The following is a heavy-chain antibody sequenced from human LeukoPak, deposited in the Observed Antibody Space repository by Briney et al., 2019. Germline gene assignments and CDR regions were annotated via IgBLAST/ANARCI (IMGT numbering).Heavy chain of an antibody. J-gene: IGHJ4*02. Sequence: SETLSLTCTVSGGSISSSSYYWSWIRQPPGKGLEWIGYIYYSGSTNYNPSLKSRVTISVDTSKNQFSLKLSSVTAADTAVYYCAREIRGYCSSTSCLDYFDYWGQGTLVTVSS. V-gene: IGHV4-61*01. D-gene: IGHD2-2*01. CDR2: IYYSGST. CDR3: AREIRGYCSSTSCLDYFDY. CDR1: GGSISSSSYY.